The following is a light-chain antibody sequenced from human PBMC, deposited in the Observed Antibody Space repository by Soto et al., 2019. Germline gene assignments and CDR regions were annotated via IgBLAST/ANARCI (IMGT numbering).Light chain of an antibody. CDR1: QGISNY. CDR2: AAS. CDR3: QKYNCAPRYT. J-gene: IGKJ2*01. Sequence: DIQMTQSPSSLSASVGDRVTITCRASQGISNYLAWYQQKPGKVPKLLIYAASTLQSGVPSRFSGSGSGTDFTLTISSLQPEDVATYYCQKYNCAPRYTFGQGTKLEIK. V-gene: IGKV1-27*01.